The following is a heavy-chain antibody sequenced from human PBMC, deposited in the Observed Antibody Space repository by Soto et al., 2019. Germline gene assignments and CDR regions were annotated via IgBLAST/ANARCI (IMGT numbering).Heavy chain of an antibody. CDR1: GFTFSSYA. D-gene: IGHD2-2*01. Sequence: PGGSLRLSCAASGFTFSSYAMNWVRQTPGQGLEWVSSITGSGDGAFYADSVKGRFSISRDNSKNTLYLQMNSLRVEDTAVYYCTKASGSYLFILDVVVPAANGGDYWGQGTLVTVSS. J-gene: IGHJ4*02. CDR2: ITGSGDGA. V-gene: IGHV3-23*01. CDR3: TKASGSYLFILDVVVPAANGGDY.